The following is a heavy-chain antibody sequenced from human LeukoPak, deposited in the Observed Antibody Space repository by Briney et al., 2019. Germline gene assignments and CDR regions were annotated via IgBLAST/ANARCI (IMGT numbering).Heavy chain of an antibody. J-gene: IGHJ4*02. CDR1: GYTFTGYY. D-gene: IGHD3/OR15-3a*01. Sequence: LGAGVKVSCKASGYTFTGYYMHWVRQTPGQGGEWMGWINPNSGGTNYAQKFQGRVTMTRDTSISTAYMELSRLRSDDTAVYYCAIATGYYTFDYWGQGTLVTVSS. V-gene: IGHV1-2*03. CDR3: AIATGYYTFDY. CDR2: INPNSGGT.